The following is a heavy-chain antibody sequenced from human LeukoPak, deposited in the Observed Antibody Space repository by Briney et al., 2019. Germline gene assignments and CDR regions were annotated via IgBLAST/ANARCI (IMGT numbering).Heavy chain of an antibody. CDR1: GYTFTKYD. CDR3: ARGRAMWYYDSGGHYTTSSEYNWFDP. Sequence: GASVKVSCKASGYTFTKYDMNWVRQATGQGLEWMGWMNPTSGNTAYAQKFQGRVTITTNASISTAYMELSSLRSEDTGVYYCARGRAMWYYDSGGHYTTSSEYNWFDPWGQGTLVTVSS. CDR2: MNPTSGNT. J-gene: IGHJ5*02. D-gene: IGHD3-22*01. V-gene: IGHV1-8*03.